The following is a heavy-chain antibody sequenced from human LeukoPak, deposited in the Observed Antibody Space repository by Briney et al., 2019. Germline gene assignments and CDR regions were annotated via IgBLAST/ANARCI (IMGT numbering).Heavy chain of an antibody. CDR1: EFTFSSYA. CDR2: ISGSGGST. D-gene: IGHD1-26*01. Sequence: GGSLRLSCAASEFTFSSYAMSWVRQAPGKGLEWVSYISGSGGSTSCADSVKGRFTISRDNSMNMLYLQMDSLRADDTAVYYCAKFSGSYYGPFDYWGQGTLVTVSS. CDR3: AKFSGSYYGPFDY. V-gene: IGHV3-23*01. J-gene: IGHJ4*02.